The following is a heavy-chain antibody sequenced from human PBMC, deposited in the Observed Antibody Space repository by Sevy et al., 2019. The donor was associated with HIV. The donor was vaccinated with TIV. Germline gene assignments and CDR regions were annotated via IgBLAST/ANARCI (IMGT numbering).Heavy chain of an antibody. CDR2: IYYSGST. CDR3: ASIRYSYYYYMDV. J-gene: IGHJ6*03. CDR1: GGSISSSSYY. D-gene: IGHD3-10*01. V-gene: IGHV4-39*01. Sequence: SETLSLTCTVSGGSISSSSYYWGWIRQPPGKGLEWIGSIYYSGSTYYNPSLKSRVTISVDTSKNQFSLKLSSVTAAYTAVYYCASIRYSYYYYMDVWGKGTTVTVSS.